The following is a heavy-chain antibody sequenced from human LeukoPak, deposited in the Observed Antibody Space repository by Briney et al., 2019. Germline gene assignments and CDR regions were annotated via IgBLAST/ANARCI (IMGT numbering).Heavy chain of an antibody. CDR1: GGSISSYY. Sequence: SETLSLTCTVSGGSISSYYWNWIRQPPGKGLEWIGYIYYSGSTYHNPSLKSRVTISVDTSKNQFSLKLSSVTAADTAVYYCATPSSGYLYYFDYWGQGTLVTVSS. D-gene: IGHD3-22*01. J-gene: IGHJ4*02. CDR2: IYYSGST. CDR3: ATPSSGYLYYFDY. V-gene: IGHV4-59*04.